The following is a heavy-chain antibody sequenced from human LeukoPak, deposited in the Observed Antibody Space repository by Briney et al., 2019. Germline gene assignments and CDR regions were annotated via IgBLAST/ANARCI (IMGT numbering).Heavy chain of an antibody. V-gene: IGHV4-59*01. Sequence: PSETLSLTCAVYGGSFSGYYWSWIRQPPGKGLEWIGYIYYSGSTIYNPSLKSRVTMSLDTSKNQFSLKLSSVTAADTAVYYCARGVISTDAFDVWGQGTMVTVSS. CDR1: GGSFSGYY. CDR2: IYYSGST. J-gene: IGHJ3*01. D-gene: IGHD3-10*01. CDR3: ARGVISTDAFDV.